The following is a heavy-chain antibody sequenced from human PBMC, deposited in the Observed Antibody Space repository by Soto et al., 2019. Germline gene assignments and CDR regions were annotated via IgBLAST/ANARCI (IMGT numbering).Heavy chain of an antibody. CDR3: ARDPGGSSSSPGDY. CDR1: GFTFSDYG. CDR2: IWYDGSNK. V-gene: IGHV3-33*01. D-gene: IGHD6-13*01. Sequence: QVQLVESGGGVVQPGRSLRLSCAASGFTFSDYGMHWVRQAPGKGLEWVAVIWYDGSNKNYADSVKGRFIISRDNSKNTLYLQMTSLRAEDTAVYYCARDPGGSSSSPGDYWGQGTLVTVSS. J-gene: IGHJ4*02.